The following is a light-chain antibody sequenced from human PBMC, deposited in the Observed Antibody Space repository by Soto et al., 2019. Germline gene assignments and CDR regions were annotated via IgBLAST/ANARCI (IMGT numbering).Light chain of an antibody. J-gene: IGKJ3*01. Sequence: EIVLTQSPATLSLSPGERATLSCRASQSVSSYLAWYQQKPGQAPRLLIYDASNRATGIPARFSGSVYRTDFTLTISSLEPEDFAVYYCQQRSNWPTFGPGTKVDIK. CDR1: QSVSSY. CDR2: DAS. V-gene: IGKV3-11*01. CDR3: QQRSNWPT.